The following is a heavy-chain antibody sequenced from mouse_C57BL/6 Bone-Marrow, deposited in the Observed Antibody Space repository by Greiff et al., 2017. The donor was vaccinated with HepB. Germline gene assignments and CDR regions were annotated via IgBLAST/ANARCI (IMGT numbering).Heavy chain of an antibody. CDR3: ARGETAQSYFDY. CDR1: GYSITSGYY. J-gene: IGHJ2*01. CDR2: ISYDGSN. D-gene: IGHD3-2*02. Sequence: EVQLQESGPGLVKPSQSLSLTCSVTGYSITSGYYWNWIRQFPGNKLEWMGYISYDGSNNYNPSLKNRISITRDTSKNQFFLKLNSVTTEDTATYYCARGETAQSYFDYWGQGTTLTVSS. V-gene: IGHV3-6*01.